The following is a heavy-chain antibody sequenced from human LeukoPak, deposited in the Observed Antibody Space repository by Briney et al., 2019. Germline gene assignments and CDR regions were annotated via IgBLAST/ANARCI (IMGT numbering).Heavy chain of an antibody. J-gene: IGHJ4*02. V-gene: IGHV3-48*03. D-gene: IGHD3-22*01. CDR2: ISSSGSTI. CDR3: ARESSGKGAYYFDY. CDR1: GFTFSSYE. Sequence: GGSLRLSCAASGFTFSSYEMNWVRQAPGKGLEWVSYISSSGSTIYYADSVKGRFTISRDNAKNSLYLQMNSLRAEDTAVYYCARESSGKGAYYFDYWGRGTLVTVSS.